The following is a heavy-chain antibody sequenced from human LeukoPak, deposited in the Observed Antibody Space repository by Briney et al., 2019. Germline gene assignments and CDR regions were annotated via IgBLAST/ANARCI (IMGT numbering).Heavy chain of an antibody. CDR1: GFTFSDYA. D-gene: IGHD4-11*01. Sequence: PGGSLRLSCAASGFTFSDYAMSWVRQAPGKGLEWVSGISSSGGSAYYADSVAGRFPIFRDNSKSTLFLQMNSLRAEDTAVYHCVKPSSGGDYSLGAFDIWGQGTKVTVSS. J-gene: IGHJ3*02. CDR2: ISSSGGSA. CDR3: VKPSSGGDYSLGAFDI. V-gene: IGHV3-23*01.